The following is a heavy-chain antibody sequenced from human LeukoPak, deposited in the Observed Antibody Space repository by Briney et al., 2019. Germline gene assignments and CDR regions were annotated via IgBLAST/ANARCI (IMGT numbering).Heavy chain of an antibody. J-gene: IGHJ4*02. CDR1: GVTLSNYA. CDR2: ISSSGSGGST. CDR3: AKDRGYYFDY. Sequence: GGSLRLSCVASGVTLSNYAMSWARQAPGKGLEWVSGISSSGSGGSTYYADSVKGRFTISRDNSKNTLYLQMNSLRAEDTAVYYCAKDRGYYFDYWGQGALVTVSS. V-gene: IGHV3-23*01.